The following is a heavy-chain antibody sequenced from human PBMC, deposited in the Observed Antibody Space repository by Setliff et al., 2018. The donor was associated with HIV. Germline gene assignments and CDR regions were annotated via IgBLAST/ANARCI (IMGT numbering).Heavy chain of an antibody. CDR2: ISSKRTSI. D-gene: IGHD4-17*01. V-gene: IGHV3-48*01. CDR3: ARGPTTVTNYYYYMDV. Sequence: SLRLSCETSGFTFGDFCMNWVRQAPGKGLGWISYISSKRTSIYYADSVKGRFTISRDNDRNSLYLQMNGLRAEDTAVYYCARGPTTVTNYYYYMDVWGKGTTVTVSS. J-gene: IGHJ6*03. CDR1: GFTFGDFC.